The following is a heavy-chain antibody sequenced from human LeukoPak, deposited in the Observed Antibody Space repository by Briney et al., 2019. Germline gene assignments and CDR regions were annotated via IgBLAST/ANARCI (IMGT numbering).Heavy chain of an antibody. Sequence: SETLSLTRAVYGGSFSGYYWSWIRQPPGKGLEWIGEINHSGSTNYNPSLKSRVTISVDTSKNQFSLKLSSVTAADTAVYYCARPAFWSGYSMDVWGKGTTVTVSS. D-gene: IGHD3-3*01. CDR2: INHSGST. CDR3: ARPAFWSGYSMDV. CDR1: GGSFSGYY. J-gene: IGHJ6*04. V-gene: IGHV4-34*01.